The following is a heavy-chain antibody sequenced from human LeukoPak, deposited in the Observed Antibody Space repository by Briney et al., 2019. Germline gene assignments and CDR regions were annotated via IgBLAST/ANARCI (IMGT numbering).Heavy chain of an antibody. D-gene: IGHD3-22*01. V-gene: IGHV3-23*01. CDR2: ISGSGGST. CDR1: GFTFSSYA. Sequence: PGGSLRLSCAASGFTFSSYAMSWVRQAPGKGLEWVSAISGSGGSTYYADSVKGRFTIPRDNSKNTLYLQMNSLRAEDTAVYYCASPTGYYYDSSGFDAFEIWGQGTMVTVSS. CDR3: ASPTGYYYDSSGFDAFEI. J-gene: IGHJ3*02.